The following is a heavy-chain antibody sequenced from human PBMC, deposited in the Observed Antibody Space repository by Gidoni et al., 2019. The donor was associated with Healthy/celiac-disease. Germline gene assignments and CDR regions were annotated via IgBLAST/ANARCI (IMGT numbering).Heavy chain of an antibody. CDR3: ARAGYSSGWYLN. CDR2: RAYDGSNK. J-gene: IGHJ4*02. V-gene: IGHV3-30-3*01. D-gene: IGHD6-19*01. Sequence: VQLVESGGGVVQPRRSLRLLRAASGFTFSSYAMPWVRQAPGKGLEWVAVRAYDGSNKYYADSVKGRFTISRDNSKNTLYLQMNSXXXEDTAVYYCARAGYSSGWYLNWGQGTLVXXSS. CDR1: GFTFSSYA.